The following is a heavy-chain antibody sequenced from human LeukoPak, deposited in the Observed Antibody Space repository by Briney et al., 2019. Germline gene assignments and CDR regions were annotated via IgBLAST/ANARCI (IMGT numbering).Heavy chain of an antibody. V-gene: IGHV4-34*01. CDR2: INHSGST. CDR3: ARTGGSFYFYYYMDV. CDR1: GGSFSGYY. Sequence: SETLSLTCAVYGGSFSGYYWSWIRQPPGKGLEWIGEINHSGSTNYNPSLKSRVIISFDTSKNHFSLRLSSVTAADTALYYCARTGGSFYFYYYMDVWGKGTTVTVSS. D-gene: IGHD1-26*01. J-gene: IGHJ6*03.